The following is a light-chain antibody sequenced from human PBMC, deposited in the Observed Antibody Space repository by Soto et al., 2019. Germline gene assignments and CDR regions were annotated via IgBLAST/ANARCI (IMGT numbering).Light chain of an antibody. CDR3: QLSYSRVT. CDR1: QSISSY. V-gene: IGKV1-39*01. J-gene: IGKJ1*01. Sequence: DIQMTQSPSSLSASVGDGVTITCRASQSISSYVSWYQQKPGKAPKLLIYASSRLQSGVPSRFSGSRSRTDFTLTISRLQPEDLPTYYCQLSYSRVTFGQGTKVEI. CDR2: ASS.